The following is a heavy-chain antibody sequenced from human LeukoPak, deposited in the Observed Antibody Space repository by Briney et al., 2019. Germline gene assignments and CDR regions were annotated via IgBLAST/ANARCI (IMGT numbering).Heavy chain of an antibody. CDR2: IYSGGTA. Sequence: PGGSLRLSCAASGFTFSSSAMAWVRLAPGKGLEWVSVIYSGGTAFVAGSVKGRFTISRDNSKNTVYLQMNSLRAEDTAVYYCARYRDDYNNWIGSDYWGQGTLVTVSS. CDR1: GFTFSSSA. J-gene: IGHJ4*02. D-gene: IGHD5-24*01. CDR3: ARYRDDYNNWIGSDY. V-gene: IGHV3-23*05.